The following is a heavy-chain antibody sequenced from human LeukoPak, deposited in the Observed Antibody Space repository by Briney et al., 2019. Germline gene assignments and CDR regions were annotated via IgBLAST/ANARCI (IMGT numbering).Heavy chain of an antibody. J-gene: IGHJ5*02. CDR1: GFTFSTYG. D-gene: IGHD6-13*01. V-gene: IGHV3-30*02. Sequence: GGSLRPSCAAPGFTFSTYGMPWVRQAPGKGLEWVAFIRYDGSNKYYADSVKGRFTISRDNSKNTLYLQMNSLRAEDTAVYYCAKDGKKRIAAAGASANWFDPWGQGTLVTVSS. CDR3: AKDGKKRIAAAGASANWFDP. CDR2: IRYDGSNK.